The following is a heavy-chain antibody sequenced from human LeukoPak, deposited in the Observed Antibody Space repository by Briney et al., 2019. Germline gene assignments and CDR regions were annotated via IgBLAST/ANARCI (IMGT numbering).Heavy chain of an antibody. CDR1: GFTFSYYG. D-gene: IGHD3-16*01. J-gene: IGHJ4*02. CDR2: ISYDETNK. V-gene: IGHV3-30*02. Sequence: GGSLRLSCAASGFTFSYYGMHWVRQAPGKGLEWVAFISYDETNKYYADSVKGRFTISGDNSKNTLFLQMNSLRAEDTAVYYCTKSLNLLGYYFDYWGQGTLVTVSS. CDR3: TKSLNLLGYYFDY.